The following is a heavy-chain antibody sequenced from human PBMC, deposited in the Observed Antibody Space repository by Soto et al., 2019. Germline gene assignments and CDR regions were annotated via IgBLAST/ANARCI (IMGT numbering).Heavy chain of an antibody. Sequence: QVQLVQSGAEVKKPGSSVKVFCKASGGTFSSYAISWVRQGPGQGLEWMGGIIPIFGTANYTQKLQGRVTITADESTSTAYMELSSLRAENTAVDYYARDQWTLLTPRRYFQHWGQGTLVTVTS. V-gene: IGHV1-69*01. CDR1: GGTFSSYA. J-gene: IGHJ1*01. D-gene: IGHD2-15*01. CDR2: IIPIFGTA. CDR3: ARDQWTLLTPRRYFQH.